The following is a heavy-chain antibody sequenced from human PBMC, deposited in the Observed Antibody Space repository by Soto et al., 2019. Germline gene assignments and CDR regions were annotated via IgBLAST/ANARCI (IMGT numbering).Heavy chain of an antibody. CDR1: GGSFSGYY. Sequence: SETLSLTCAVYGGSFSGYYWSWILQPPWKGLEWIGEINHSGSTNYNPSLKSRVTISVDTSKNQFSLKLSSVTAADTAVYYCARARVYYDFWSGGPHLYYYYMDVWGKGTTVTVSS. V-gene: IGHV4-34*01. CDR3: ARARVYYDFWSGGPHLYYYYMDV. J-gene: IGHJ6*03. D-gene: IGHD3-3*01. CDR2: INHSGST.